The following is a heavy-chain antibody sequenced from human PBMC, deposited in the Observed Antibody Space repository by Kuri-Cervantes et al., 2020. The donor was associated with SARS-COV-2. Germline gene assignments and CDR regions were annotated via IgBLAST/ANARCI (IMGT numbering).Heavy chain of an antibody. CDR1: GGSISSYY. Sequence: SETLSLTCTVSGGSISSYYWSWIRQPPGKGLEWIGYIYYSGSTYYNPSLKRRVTISVDTSKNQFSLKLSSVTAADTAVYYCASFSTRGDPWGQGTLVTVSS. CDR2: IYYSGST. V-gene: IGHV4-59*08. D-gene: IGHD2/OR15-2a*01. CDR3: ASFSTRGDP. J-gene: IGHJ5*02.